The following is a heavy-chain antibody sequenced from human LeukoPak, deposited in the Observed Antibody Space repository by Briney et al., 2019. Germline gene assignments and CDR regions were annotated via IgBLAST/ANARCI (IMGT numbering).Heavy chain of an antibody. V-gene: IGHV4-39*01. J-gene: IGHJ5*02. CDR2: MYYSGSS. Sequence: PSETLSLTCTVSSGSISSTNYYWGWLRQPPGEGLEWIGNMYYSGSSSYNSSLKSRVTISVDTSKIQFSLRLSSVTAADTAVYYCARYSSSEGWFDPWGQGTLVTVSS. CDR3: ARYSSSEGWFDP. D-gene: IGHD6-13*01. CDR1: SGSISSTNYY.